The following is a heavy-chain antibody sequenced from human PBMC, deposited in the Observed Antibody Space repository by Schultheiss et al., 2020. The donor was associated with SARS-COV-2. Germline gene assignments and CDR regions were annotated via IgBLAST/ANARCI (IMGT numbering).Heavy chain of an antibody. CDR1: GFTFSSYW. J-gene: IGHJ4*02. CDR3: AKDRRTTVTTRGEYY. Sequence: GGSLRLSCAASGFTFSSYWMSWVRQAPGKGLEWVSAISGSGGSTYYADSVKGRFTISRDNSKNTLYLQMNSLRAEDTAVYYCAKDRRTTVTTRGEYYWGQGTLVTVSS. V-gene: IGHV3-23*01. D-gene: IGHD4-17*01. CDR2: ISGSGGST.